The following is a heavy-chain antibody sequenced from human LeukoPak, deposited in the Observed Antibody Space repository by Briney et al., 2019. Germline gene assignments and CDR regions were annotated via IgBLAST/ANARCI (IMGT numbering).Heavy chain of an antibody. Sequence: ASVKVSCKASGYTFTGYYMHWVRQAPGQGLEWMGWINPNSGGTNYAQKFQGRVTMTRDTSIRTPYMELSRLRAEDTPVYYGARSRTGYCSGGSCPWFDPWGQGTLVSVSS. J-gene: IGHJ5*02. CDR1: GYTFTGYY. V-gene: IGHV1-2*02. CDR2: INPNSGGT. D-gene: IGHD2-15*01. CDR3: ARSRTGYCSGGSCPWFDP.